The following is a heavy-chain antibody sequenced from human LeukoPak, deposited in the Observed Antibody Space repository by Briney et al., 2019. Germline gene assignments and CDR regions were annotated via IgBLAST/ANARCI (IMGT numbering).Heavy chain of an antibody. CDR2: ISPSGDIK. J-gene: IGHJ4*02. D-gene: IGHD5-24*01. V-gene: IGHV3-23*01. Sequence: GGSLRLSCAASGFTFSGYNMNWVRQAPGKGLEWVSGISPSGDIKYYVDSVKGRFTVSRDNSKNTLYLQINSLRDEDTAVYYCAKDDAWLQYNDWGQGTLVTVSS. CDR3: AKDDAWLQYND. CDR1: GFTFSGYN.